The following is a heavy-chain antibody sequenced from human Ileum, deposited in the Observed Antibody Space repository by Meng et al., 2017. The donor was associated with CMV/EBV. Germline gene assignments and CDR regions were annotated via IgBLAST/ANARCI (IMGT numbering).Heavy chain of an antibody. J-gene: IGHJ4*02. V-gene: IGHV3-21*01. Sequence: GGSLRPSCAASGFTFSIYTMNWVRQAPGKGLEWVSSISSTSTYIYYADSVKGRFTISRDNAKNSMYLQMSSLRVEDTAVYYCARDWFDPNSSPRNYWGQGTLVTGAS. D-gene: IGHD6-13*01. CDR3: ARDWFDPNSSPRNY. CDR1: GFTFSIYT. CDR2: ISSTSTYI.